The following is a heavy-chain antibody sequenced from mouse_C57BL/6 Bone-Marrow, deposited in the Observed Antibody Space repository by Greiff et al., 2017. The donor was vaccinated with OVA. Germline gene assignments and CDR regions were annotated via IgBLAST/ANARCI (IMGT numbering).Heavy chain of an antibody. D-gene: IGHD2-2*01. V-gene: IGHV5-2*01. CDR2: INSDGGST. CDR1: EYEFPSHD. J-gene: IGHJ1*03. CDR3: ARHVYYGYDNWYFDV. Sequence: EVMLVESGGGLVQPGESLKLSCESNEYEFPSHDMSWVRKTPEKRLELVAAINSDGGSTYYPDTMERRFIISRDNTKKTLYLQMSSLRSEDTALYYCARHVYYGYDNWYFDVWGTGTTVTVSS.